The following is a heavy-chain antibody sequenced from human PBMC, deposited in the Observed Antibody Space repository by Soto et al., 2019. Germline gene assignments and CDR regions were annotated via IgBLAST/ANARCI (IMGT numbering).Heavy chain of an antibody. CDR1: GFTFSSYA. CDR2: ISYDGSNK. J-gene: IGHJ6*02. Sequence: QVQLVESGGGVVQPGRSLRLSCAASGFTFSSYAMHWVRQAPGKGLEWVAVISYDGSNKYYADSVKGRFTISRDNSKNKLSLQMTSLRAEDTAVYYCARDLAKINGYYGMDVWGQGTTVTVSS. CDR3: ARDLAKINGYYGMDV. D-gene: IGHD3-3*02. V-gene: IGHV3-30-3*01.